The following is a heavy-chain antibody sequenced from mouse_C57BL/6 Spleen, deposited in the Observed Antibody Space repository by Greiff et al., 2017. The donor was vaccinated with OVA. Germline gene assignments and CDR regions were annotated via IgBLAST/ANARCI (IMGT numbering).Heavy chain of an antibody. Sequence: QVQLKQSGAELARPGASVKLSCKASGYTFTSYGISWVKQRTGQGLEWIGEIYPRSGNTYYNEKFKGKATLTADKSSSTAYMELRSLTSEDSAVYFCARSEGYDEGFAYWGQGTLVTVSA. CDR3: ARSEGYDEGFAY. V-gene: IGHV1-81*01. CDR1: GYTFTSYG. D-gene: IGHD2-2*01. CDR2: IYPRSGNT. J-gene: IGHJ3*01.